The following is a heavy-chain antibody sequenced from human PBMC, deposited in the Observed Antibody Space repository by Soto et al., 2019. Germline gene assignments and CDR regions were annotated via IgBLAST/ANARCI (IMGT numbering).Heavy chain of an antibody. CDR2: ISWNSGSI. V-gene: IGHV3-9*01. CDR3: AKGARLGYSSSWYSNVLEYYFDY. J-gene: IGHJ4*02. Sequence: GGSLRLSCAASGFTFDDYAMHWVRQAPGKGLEWVSGISWNSGSIGYADSVKGRFTISRDNAKNSLYLQMNSLRAEDTALYYCAKGARLGYSSSWYSNVLEYYFDYWGKGTLVTVSS. CDR1: GFTFDDYA. D-gene: IGHD6-13*01.